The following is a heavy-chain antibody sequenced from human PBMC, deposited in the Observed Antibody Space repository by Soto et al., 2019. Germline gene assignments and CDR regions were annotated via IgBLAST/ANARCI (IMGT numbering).Heavy chain of an antibody. CDR3: ARPTMEGGYDYYAFDI. CDR2: ISYDGSNK. D-gene: IGHD5-12*01. Sequence: GGSLRLSCAASGFTFSSYGMHWVRQAPGKGLEWVAVISYDGSNKYYADSVKGRFTISRDNSKNTLYLQMNSLRAEDTAVYYCARPTMEGGYDYYAFDIWGQGTMVTVSS. V-gene: IGHV3-30*03. CDR1: GFTFSSYG. J-gene: IGHJ3*02.